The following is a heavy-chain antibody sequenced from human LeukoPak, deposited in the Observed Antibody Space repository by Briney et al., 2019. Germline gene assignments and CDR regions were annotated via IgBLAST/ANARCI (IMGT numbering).Heavy chain of an antibody. CDR2: ISSSGSTI. CDR3: ARVEQKPRAVCGMDV. Sequence: PGGSLRLSCAASGFTFSSYEINWVRQAPGKGLEWVSYISSSGSTIYYAVSMKGRFTISRDNAKTSLYLQMNSLRDEDTAMYYCARVEQKPRAVCGMDVWGQGTTVTVSS. CDR1: GFTFSSYE. J-gene: IGHJ6*02. D-gene: IGHD6-13*01. V-gene: IGHV3-48*03.